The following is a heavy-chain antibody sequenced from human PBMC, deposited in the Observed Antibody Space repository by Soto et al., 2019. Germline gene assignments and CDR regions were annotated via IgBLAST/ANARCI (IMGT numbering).Heavy chain of an antibody. D-gene: IGHD3-10*01. CDR3: ARDIGDTGGAFDI. CDR2: IYYCGST. Sequence: QVQLQESGPGLVKPSQTLSLTCTVSGGSISSGGYYWSWIRQHLGKGLAWIGYIYYCGSTSYNPSLKCRLTMSVYTSNNQVSLKLSSVTAADTAVYYCARDIGDTGGAFDIWGQGTMVTVSS. CDR1: GGSISSGGYY. J-gene: IGHJ3*02. V-gene: IGHV4-31*03.